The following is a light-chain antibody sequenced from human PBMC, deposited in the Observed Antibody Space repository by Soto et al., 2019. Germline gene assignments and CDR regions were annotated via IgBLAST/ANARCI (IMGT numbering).Light chain of an antibody. J-gene: IGKJ1*01. CDR1: QDITNY. CDR2: DAS. Sequence: DIQMTQSPSSLSASVGDRVTITCQASQDITNYLNWYQQKPGKAPKLLIYDASNLETGVPSRFSGSVSGTDFTFTISSLQPEDIATYYCQQCDNLSWTFGQGTKVEIK. CDR3: QQCDNLSWT. V-gene: IGKV1-33*01.